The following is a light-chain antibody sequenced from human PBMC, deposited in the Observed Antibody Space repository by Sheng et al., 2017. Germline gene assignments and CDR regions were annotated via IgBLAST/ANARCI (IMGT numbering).Light chain of an antibody. CDR3: LLFYHGARL. CDR2: DTD. J-gene: IGLJ3*02. Sequence: QAVVTQEPSVTVSPGETVTLTCASSTGAVTSGLYPCWFQQRPGQAPRTLIYDTDNKLSWTPARFSGSLLGGESNPNSFPGAQPEDEADYYCLLFYHGARLFGGGTKLTVL. V-gene: IGLV7-46*01. CDR1: TGAVTSGLY.